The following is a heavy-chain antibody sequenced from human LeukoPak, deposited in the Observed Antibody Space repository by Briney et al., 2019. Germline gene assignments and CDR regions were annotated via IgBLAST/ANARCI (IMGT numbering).Heavy chain of an antibody. CDR3: ARDPSGTGTGFDI. CDR1: GFTISRTY. Sequence: GGSLRLSCAALGFTISRTYMRWVRQAPGKGLEWVSVIYESGYIYYSDSVRGRFAISRDNSKNTVYLQMNGLRGEDTAVYYCARDPSGTGTGFDIWGQGTMVTVSS. D-gene: IGHD3/OR15-3a*01. CDR2: IYESGYI. J-gene: IGHJ3*02. V-gene: IGHV3-66*01.